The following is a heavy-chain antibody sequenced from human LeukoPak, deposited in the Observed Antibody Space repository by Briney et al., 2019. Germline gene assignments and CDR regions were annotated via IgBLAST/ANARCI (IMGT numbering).Heavy chain of an antibody. CDR2: IYYSGST. J-gene: IGHJ6*02. Sequence: PPETLSLTCTVSGGSISSYYWSWIRQPPGKGLEWIGYIYYSGSTNYNPSLKSRVTISVDTSKNQFSLKLSSVTAADTAVYYCARDTISATPPYYYYGMDVWGQGTTVTVSS. D-gene: IGHD3-3*01. V-gene: IGHV4-59*01. CDR3: ARDTISATPPYYYYGMDV. CDR1: GGSISSYY.